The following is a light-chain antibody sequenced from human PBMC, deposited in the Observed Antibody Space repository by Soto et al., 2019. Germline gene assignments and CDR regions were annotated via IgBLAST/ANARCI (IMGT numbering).Light chain of an antibody. J-gene: IGLJ1*01. CDR2: QDS. Sequence: SDALTQPPSVSVSPGQTASITCSGDKLGDKYACWYQQKPGQSPVLVIYQDSKRPSGIPERFSGSNSGNTATLTISGTQAMDEADYYCQAWDSSTYVLVTGTKATV. V-gene: IGLV3-1*01. CDR1: KLGDKY. CDR3: QAWDSSTYV.